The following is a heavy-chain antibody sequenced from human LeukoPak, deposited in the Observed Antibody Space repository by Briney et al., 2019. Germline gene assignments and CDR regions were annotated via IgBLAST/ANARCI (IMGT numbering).Heavy chain of an antibody. D-gene: IGHD5-18*01. Sequence: ASETLSLTCSVSSGSMSIYCWSWIRQAAGKGLEWIGRTFTSGSTTYNPSLRSRVTMSVDTSRNQFSLGLTSVTAADTAVYYCARRLVGDTYMVSEWGQGTLVTVSS. CDR3: ARRLVGDTYMVSE. CDR1: SGSMSIYC. J-gene: IGHJ4*02. CDR2: TFTSGST. V-gene: IGHV4-4*07.